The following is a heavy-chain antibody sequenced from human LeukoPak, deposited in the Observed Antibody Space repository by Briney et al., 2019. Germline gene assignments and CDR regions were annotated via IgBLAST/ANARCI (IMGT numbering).Heavy chain of an antibody. CDR3: ARALGVVVPAHWFDP. D-gene: IGHD2-2*01. CDR2: SCYSGST. J-gene: IGHJ5*02. Sequence: SQTLSLTCTVSSGSISSCGYYWSWIRQHPAKVLGWIVYSCYSGSTYYNPSLKSRVTISVDKSKNQFSLKLSSVTAADTAVYYCARALGVVVPAHWFDPWGQGTLVTVSS. CDR1: SGSISSCGYY. V-gene: IGHV4-31*03.